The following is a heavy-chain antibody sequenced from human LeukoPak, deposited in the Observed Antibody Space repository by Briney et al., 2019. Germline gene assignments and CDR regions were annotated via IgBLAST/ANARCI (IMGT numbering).Heavy chain of an antibody. D-gene: IGHD6-6*01. CDR2: IIPIFGTA. V-gene: IGHV1-69*05. CDR1: GGTFSSYA. CDR3: ARAASIIAARPTGAFDI. J-gene: IGHJ3*02. Sequence: GSSVKVSCKASGGTFSSYAISWVRQAPGQGLERMGRIIPIFGTANYAQKFQGRVTITTDESTSTAYMELSSLRSEDTAVYYCARAASIIAARPTGAFDIWGQGTMVTVSS.